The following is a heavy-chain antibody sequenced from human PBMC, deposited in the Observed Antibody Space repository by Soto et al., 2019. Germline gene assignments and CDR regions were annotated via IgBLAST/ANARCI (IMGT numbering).Heavy chain of an antibody. Sequence: EVQLLESGGGLVQPGGSLRLSCAASGFTLSSFAMSWVRQAPGKGLEWVSAISGSGGSTYYADSVKGRFTISRDNSKNTLYLQMNSLRAEDTAVYYCAKDRNVVVVAATDYWGQGTLVTVSS. CDR1: GFTLSSFA. CDR3: AKDRNVVVVAATDY. J-gene: IGHJ4*02. D-gene: IGHD2-15*01. V-gene: IGHV3-23*01. CDR2: ISGSGGST.